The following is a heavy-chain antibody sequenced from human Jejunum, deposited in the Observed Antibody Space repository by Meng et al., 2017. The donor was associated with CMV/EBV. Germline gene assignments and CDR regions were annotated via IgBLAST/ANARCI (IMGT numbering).Heavy chain of an antibody. CDR1: GFTFDIFS. V-gene: IGHV3-7*01. CDR3: AEGIASRL. Sequence: SCASSGFTFDIFSMSWVRQAPGKGLKWVASIRQDRSGKYYVDFVKGRFTISRDNAKNSLYLQMNSLRVEDTAMYYCAEGIASRLRGQGTMVTVSS. J-gene: IGHJ4*02. D-gene: IGHD6-6*01. CDR2: IRQDRSGK.